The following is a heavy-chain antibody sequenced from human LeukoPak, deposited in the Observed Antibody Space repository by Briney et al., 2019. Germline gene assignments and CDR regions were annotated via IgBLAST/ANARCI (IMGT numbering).Heavy chain of an antibody. V-gene: IGHV3-53*01. Sequence: GGSLRLSCAASGFTVSSNYMSWVRQAPGKGLEWVSVIYSGGSTYYADSVKGRFTISRDNSKNTLYLQMNSLRAEDTAVYYCARGRGVYCSSTSCYRAYFDYWGQGTLVTVSS. CDR3: ARGRGVYCSSTSCYRAYFDY. J-gene: IGHJ4*02. CDR2: IYSGGST. CDR1: GFTVSSNY. D-gene: IGHD2-2*02.